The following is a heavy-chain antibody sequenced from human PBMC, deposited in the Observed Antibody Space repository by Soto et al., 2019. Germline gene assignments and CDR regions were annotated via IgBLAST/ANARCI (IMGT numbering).Heavy chain of an antibody. CDR3: ARDGWNVYGTREVWDFDY. CDR2: INPNSGGA. J-gene: IGHJ4*02. CDR1: GYTFAGYY. V-gene: IGHV1-2*04. D-gene: IGHD3-10*01. Sequence: QVHLVQSGAEVKKPGASVKVSCKASGYTFAGYYIHWVRQVPGQGLEWMGWINPNSGGASFAQKFQGWVTMTRDPSINTAYMELRSLKSGDTALYYCARDGWNVYGTREVWDFDYWVQGTLVNVSS.